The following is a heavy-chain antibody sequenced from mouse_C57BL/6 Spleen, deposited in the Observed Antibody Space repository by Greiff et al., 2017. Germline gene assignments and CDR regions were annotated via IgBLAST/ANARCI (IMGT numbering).Heavy chain of an antibody. D-gene: IGHD1-1*01. V-gene: IGHV1-64*01. CDR3: GGYYYGSSPLYAMDY. J-gene: IGHJ4*01. Sequence: VQLQQPGAELVKPGASVKLSCKASGYTFTSYWMHWVKQRPGQGLEWIGMIHPNSGSTNYNEKFKSKATLTVDKSSSTAYMQLSSLTSEDSAVYYCGGYYYGSSPLYAMDYWGQGTSVTVSS. CDR2: IHPNSGST. CDR1: GYTFTSYW.